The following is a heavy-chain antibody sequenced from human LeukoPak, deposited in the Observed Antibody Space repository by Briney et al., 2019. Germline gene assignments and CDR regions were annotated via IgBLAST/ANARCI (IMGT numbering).Heavy chain of an antibody. Sequence: GGSLRLSCAASGFTSSDYWMHWVRQVPGKGLVWVSRINTSGSSTTYADSVKGRFTISRDNAKNTLYPQMDSLRAEDTGVYYCARSNHADDFWGQGTLVTVSS. CDR1: GFTSSDYW. V-gene: IGHV3-74*03. D-gene: IGHD1-14*01. CDR3: ARSNHADDF. J-gene: IGHJ4*02. CDR2: INTSGSST.